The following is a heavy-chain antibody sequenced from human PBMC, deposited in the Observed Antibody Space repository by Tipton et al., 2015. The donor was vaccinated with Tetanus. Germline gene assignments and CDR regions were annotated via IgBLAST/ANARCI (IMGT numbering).Heavy chain of an antibody. V-gene: IGHV1-69*13. J-gene: IGHJ6*02. CDR2: IIPIFGTA. CDR3: AWGYYYGSGSYYTYYYGMDV. CDR1: GYTFTGYY. D-gene: IGHD3-10*01. Sequence: QSGAEVKKPGASVKVSCKASGYTFTGYYMHWVRQAPGQGLEWMGGIIPIFGTANYAQKFQGRVTITADESTSTAYMELSSLRSEDTAVYYCAWGYYYGSGSYYTYYYGMDVWGQGTTVTVSS.